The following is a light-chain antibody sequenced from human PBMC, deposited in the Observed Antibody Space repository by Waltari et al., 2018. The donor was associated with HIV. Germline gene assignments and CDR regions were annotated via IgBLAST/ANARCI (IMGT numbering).Light chain of an antibody. CDR1: QDITKY. CDR2: DAY. Sequence: DTQMTQSPSSLSASIGDRVTITCQASQDITKYLNWYIQKPGKAPKLLIYDAYRLEPGVPSRFSGSGSGAEFSFTISSLQPEDIGTYYCQQYDNLPYSFGQGTKVDIK. V-gene: IGKV1-33*01. CDR3: QQYDNLPYS. J-gene: IGKJ2*03.